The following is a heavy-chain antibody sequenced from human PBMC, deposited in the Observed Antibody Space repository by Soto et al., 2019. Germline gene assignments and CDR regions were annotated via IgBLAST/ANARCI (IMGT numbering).Heavy chain of an antibody. D-gene: IGHD5-18*01. CDR1: GGTFSSYA. Sequence: SVKVSCKASGGTFSSYAISWVRQAPGQGLEWMGGIIPIFGTANYAQKFQGRVTITADESTSTAYMELSSLRSEDTAVYYCAKSTAMATLDFDYWGQGTLVTVSS. CDR2: IIPIFGTA. J-gene: IGHJ4*02. CDR3: AKSTAMATLDFDY. V-gene: IGHV1-69*13.